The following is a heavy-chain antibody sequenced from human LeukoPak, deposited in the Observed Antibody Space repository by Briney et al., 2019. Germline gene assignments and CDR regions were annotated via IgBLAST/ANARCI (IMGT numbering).Heavy chain of an antibody. J-gene: IGHJ4*02. CDR2: ISGSGGST. CDR1: GFTFSSYG. Sequence: GGSLRLSCAASGFTFSSYGMSWVRQAPGKGLEWVSAISGSGGSTYYADSVKGRFTISRDNSKNTLYLQMNSLRAEDTAVYYCAKDSRYFDWFQYFDYWGQGTLVTVSS. V-gene: IGHV3-23*01. CDR3: AKDSRYFDWFQYFDY. D-gene: IGHD3-9*01.